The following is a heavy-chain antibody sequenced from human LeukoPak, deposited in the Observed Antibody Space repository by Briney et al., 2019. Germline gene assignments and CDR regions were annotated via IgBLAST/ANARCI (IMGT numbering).Heavy chain of an antibody. CDR3: ARRGLSLWFGDHNNWFDP. J-gene: IGHJ5*02. D-gene: IGHD3-10*01. CDR2: IYYSGST. CDR1: GVSITSRSYY. V-gene: IGHV4-39*07. Sequence: PSETLSLTCPVSGVSITSRSYYWGWIRQPPGKGLEWIGNIYYSGSTHYNPSLKSRVTISVDTSKNQFSLKLSSVTAADTAVYYCARRGLSLWFGDHNNWFDPWGQGTLVTVSS.